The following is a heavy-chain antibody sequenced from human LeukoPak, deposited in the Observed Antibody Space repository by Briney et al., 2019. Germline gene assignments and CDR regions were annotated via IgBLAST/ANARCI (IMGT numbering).Heavy chain of an antibody. CDR1: GFTFSSYW. J-gene: IGHJ4*02. CDR3: ARDQRYCSSSSCPWEPFHY. CDR2: IKQDGSEK. Sequence: GGSLRLSCAASGFTFSSYWMSWVRQAPGKGLEWVADIKQDGSEKYYVDSVKGRFTLSRDNAKNSLYLQMNSLRAEDTAVYYCARDQRYCSSSSCPWEPFHYWGQGTLVTVSS. D-gene: IGHD2-2*01. V-gene: IGHV3-7*05.